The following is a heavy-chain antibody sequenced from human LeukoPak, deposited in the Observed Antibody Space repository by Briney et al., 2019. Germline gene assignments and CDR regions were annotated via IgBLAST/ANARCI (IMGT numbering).Heavy chain of an antibody. CDR3: ARARSAALGYYDFWSGYYPNFDY. CDR2: INHSGST. V-gene: IGHV4-34*01. Sequence: SETLSLTCAVYGGSFSGYYWSWIRQPPGKGLEWIGEINHSGSTNYNPSLKSRVTMSVDTSKNQFSLKLSSVTAADTAVYYCARARSAALGYYDFWSGYYPNFDYWGQGTLVTVSS. J-gene: IGHJ4*02. D-gene: IGHD3-3*01. CDR1: GGSFSGYY.